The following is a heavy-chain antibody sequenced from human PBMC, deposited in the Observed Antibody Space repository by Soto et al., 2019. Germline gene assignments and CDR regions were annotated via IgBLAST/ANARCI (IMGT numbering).Heavy chain of an antibody. Sequence: ASVKVSCKASGYTFTGYYMHWVRQAPGQGLEWMGWINPNSGGTNYAQKFQGWVTVTRDTSISTAYMELSRLRSDDTAVYYCARDLSSAKLRYFDWLLSGDYFDYWGQGTLVTVSS. CDR3: ARDLSSAKLRYFDWLLSGDYFDY. CDR1: GYTFTGYY. J-gene: IGHJ4*02. V-gene: IGHV1-2*04. CDR2: INPNSGGT. D-gene: IGHD3-9*01.